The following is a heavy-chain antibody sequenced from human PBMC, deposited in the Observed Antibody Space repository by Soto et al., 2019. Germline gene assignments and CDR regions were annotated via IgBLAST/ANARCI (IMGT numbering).Heavy chain of an antibody. D-gene: IGHD1-26*01. Sequence: PGGSLRLSCAASGFTFSSYAMSWVRQAPGKGLEWVSAISGSGDGTYYADSVKGRFTISRDNSKKTLYLQMDSLRAEDTAHYFCANGPVVGANYKYYDMDVWGRGTTVTVSS. V-gene: IGHV3-23*01. J-gene: IGHJ6*02. CDR3: ANGPVVGANYKYYDMDV. CDR1: GFTFSSYA. CDR2: ISGSGDGT.